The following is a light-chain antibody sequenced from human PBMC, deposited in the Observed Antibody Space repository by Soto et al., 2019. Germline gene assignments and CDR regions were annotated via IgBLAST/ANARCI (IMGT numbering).Light chain of an antibody. V-gene: IGKV1-5*01. CDR2: DAS. CDR3: QQYNSYWT. CDR1: QSISSW. J-gene: IGKJ1*01. Sequence: DIQMTQSPSTLSASVGDRVTITCRASQSISSWLAWYQQKPGKAPKLLIYDASSLESGVPSRFSGSGSGTEFTLTISRLQPDDFATYHCQQYNSYWTFGQGTKVEIK.